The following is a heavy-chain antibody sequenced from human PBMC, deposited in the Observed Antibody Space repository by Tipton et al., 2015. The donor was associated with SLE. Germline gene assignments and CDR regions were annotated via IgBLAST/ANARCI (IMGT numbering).Heavy chain of an antibody. CDR3: AKGRTGDYYYYYMDV. J-gene: IGHJ6*03. CDR1: GFTFSSCA. Sequence: GSLRLSCAASGFTFSSCAMSWVRQAPGKGLEWVSVIYSDYNTYYADSVKGRFTISRDNSKNTLYLQINSLRAEDTAIYYCAKGRTGDYYYYYMDVWGKGTTVTVSS. V-gene: IGHV3-23*03. D-gene: IGHD1/OR15-1a*01. CDR2: IYSDYNT.